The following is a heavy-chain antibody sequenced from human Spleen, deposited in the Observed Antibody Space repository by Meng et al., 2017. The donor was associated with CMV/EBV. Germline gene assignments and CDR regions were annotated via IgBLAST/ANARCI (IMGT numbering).Heavy chain of an antibody. CDR2: ISDSGGNT. Sequence: CTYRNYAVSWVRQAPGKGMEWVSSISDSGGNTYYADSVKGRFTISRDNSKNTLYLQMNSLRAEDTAVYFCAKVPYSGSYYQYYFDYWGQGTLVTVSS. J-gene: IGHJ4*02. D-gene: IGHD1-26*01. CDR3: AKVPYSGSYYQYYFDY. V-gene: IGHV3-23*01. CDR1: CTYRNYA.